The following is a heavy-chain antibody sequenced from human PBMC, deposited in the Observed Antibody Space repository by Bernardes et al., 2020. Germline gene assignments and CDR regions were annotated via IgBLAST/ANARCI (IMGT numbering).Heavy chain of an antibody. CDR3: ARERADAVFPTAMSYRCDP. CDR1: GFTFSSYG. J-gene: IGHJ5*02. V-gene: IGHV3-30*03. Sequence: GGSLRLSCAASGFTFSSYGMHWVRQAPGKGLEWVASISYDGINKYYADSVKGRFTISRDNSKNTLYLQMNSLRAEDTAVYYCARERADAVFPTAMSYRCDPGGPGTLVTDSA. CDR2: ISYDGINK. D-gene: IGHD2-2*01.